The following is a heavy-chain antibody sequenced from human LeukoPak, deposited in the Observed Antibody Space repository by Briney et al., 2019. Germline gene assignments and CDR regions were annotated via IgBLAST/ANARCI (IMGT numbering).Heavy chain of an antibody. D-gene: IGHD3-3*01. CDR2: IYYSGST. CDR1: GGSISSGDYY. J-gene: IGHJ3*02. Sequence: SSETLSLTCTVSGGSISSGDYYWSWIRQPPGKGLEWIGYIYYSGSTYYNPSLKSRVTISVDTSKNQFSLKLSSVTAADTAVYYCARGDDFYAFDIWGQGTMVTVSS. V-gene: IGHV4-30-4*08. CDR3: ARGDDFYAFDI.